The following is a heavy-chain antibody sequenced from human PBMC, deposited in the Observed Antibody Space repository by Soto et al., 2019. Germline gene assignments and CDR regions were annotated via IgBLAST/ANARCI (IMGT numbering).Heavy chain of an antibody. CDR2: IYAXXSDT. CDR1: GYSFTRYR. D-gene: IGHD2-8*01. CDR3: ARARSAENCTNGVWPSWGYYYSYSGMTV. J-gene: IGHJ6*02. V-gene: IGHV5-51*01. Sequence: PGESLKISCKGSGYSFTRYRSGWVRQMAGTRLEWMWLIYAXXSDTRYSTCFQGQVTISADKSVSXTDVQWSSLKGSDTAMYYSARARSAENCTNGVWPSWGYYYSYSGMTVGGQGSTDTVSS.